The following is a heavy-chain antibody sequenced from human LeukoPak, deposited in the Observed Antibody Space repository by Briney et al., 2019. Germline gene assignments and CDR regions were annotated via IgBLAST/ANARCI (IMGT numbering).Heavy chain of an antibody. CDR3: ANNPRSYYYDSSGYYLLFY. Sequence: SQTLSLTCAVSGGSISSGGYSWSWIRQPPGKALEWIGYIYHSGSTYYNPSLKSRVTISVDRSKNQFSLKLSSVTAADTAVYYCANNPRSYYYDSSGYYLLFYWGQGTLVTVSS. J-gene: IGHJ4*02. D-gene: IGHD3-22*01. CDR1: GGSISSGGYS. V-gene: IGHV4-30-2*01. CDR2: IYHSGST.